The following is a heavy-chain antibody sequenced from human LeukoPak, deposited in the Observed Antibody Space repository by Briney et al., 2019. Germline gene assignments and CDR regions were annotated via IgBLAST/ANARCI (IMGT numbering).Heavy chain of an antibody. CDR3: AKDRTDYGSAQSDY. D-gene: IGHD3-10*01. CDR2: ISGSGGST. Sequence: PGGSLRLSCAASGFTFSSYGMSWVRQAPGKGLEWVSAISGSGGSTYYADSVKGRFTTSRDNSKNTLYLQMNSLRAEDTAVYYCAKDRTDYGSAQSDYWGQGTLVTVSS. J-gene: IGHJ4*02. CDR1: GFTFSSYG. V-gene: IGHV3-23*01.